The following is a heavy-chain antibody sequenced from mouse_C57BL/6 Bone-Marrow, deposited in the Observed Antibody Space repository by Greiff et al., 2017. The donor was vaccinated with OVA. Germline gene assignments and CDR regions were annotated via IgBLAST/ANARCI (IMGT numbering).Heavy chain of an antibody. Sequence: QVQLQQPGAELVMPGASVKLSCKASGYTFTSYWMHWVKQRPGQGLEWIGWIFPGSGSTYYNEKFKGKATLTVDKSSSTAYMLLSSLTSEDSAVYFCARNLIDGYYAYYAMDYWGQGTSVTVSS. V-gene: IGHV1-75*01. CDR2: IFPGSGST. J-gene: IGHJ4*01. CDR1: GYTFTSYW. D-gene: IGHD2-3*01. CDR3: ARNLIDGYYAYYAMDY.